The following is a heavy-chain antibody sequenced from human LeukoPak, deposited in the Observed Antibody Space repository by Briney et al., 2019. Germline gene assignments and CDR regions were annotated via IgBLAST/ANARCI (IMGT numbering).Heavy chain of an antibody. CDR2: INRSGGST. Sequence: ASVKVSCKASGYTFTSYYMHWVRQAPGQGLEWMGIINRSGGSTSYAQKFQGRVTMTRDMSTSTVYMELSSLRSEDTAVYYCARDPEAGVAVAGTTWADYYYYMDVWGKGTTVTVSS. V-gene: IGHV1-46*01. CDR1: GYTFTSYY. D-gene: IGHD6-13*01. CDR3: ARDPEAGVAVAGTTWADYYYYMDV. J-gene: IGHJ6*03.